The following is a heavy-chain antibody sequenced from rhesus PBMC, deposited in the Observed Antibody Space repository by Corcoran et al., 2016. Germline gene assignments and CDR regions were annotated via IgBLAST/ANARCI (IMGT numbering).Heavy chain of an antibody. J-gene: IGHJ4*01. CDR3: ASGPTGTTDY. V-gene: IGHV4-169*02. Sequence: QLQLQESGPGLVKPSETLSVTCAVSGGSISSSYWSWIRQAPGKGLEWIGYIYGSGSSTNYNPSLKSRVTLSVDTPKTHLALKLSSVTAADTAVYYCASGPTGTTDYWGQGVLVTVSS. D-gene: IGHD1-26*01. CDR1: GGSISSSY. CDR2: IYGSGSST.